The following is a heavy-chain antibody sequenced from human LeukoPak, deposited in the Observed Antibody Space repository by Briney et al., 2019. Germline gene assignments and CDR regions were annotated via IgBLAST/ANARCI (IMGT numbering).Heavy chain of an antibody. D-gene: IGHD4/OR15-4a*01. J-gene: IGHJ4*02. Sequence: TGGSLRLSCAASGFTFSSYWMSWVRQAPGKGLEWVANIKQDGSEKYYVDSVKGRFTISRDNSKNTLYLQMNSLRAEDTAVYYCARRAGAYSHPYDCWGQGTLVTVSS. CDR1: GFTFSSYW. V-gene: IGHV3-7*03. CDR3: ARRAGAYSHPYDC. CDR2: IKQDGSEK.